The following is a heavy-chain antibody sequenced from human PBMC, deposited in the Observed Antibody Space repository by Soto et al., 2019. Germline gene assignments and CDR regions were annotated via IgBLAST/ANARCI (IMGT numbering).Heavy chain of an antibody. J-gene: IGHJ5*02. Sequence: QLVAIGGGLVNPGESLRLSCAASGFNFSNYYMAWVRQAPGKGLEWISYISSRASYTKYADSVEGRFTVSRDNANGSLYLQMNSLRVEDTGIYYCARRQPMLCLDTWGQGTLVTVSS. CDR1: GFNFSNYY. V-gene: IGHV3-11*06. CDR3: ARRQPMLCLDT. D-gene: IGHD2-2*01. CDR2: ISSRASYT.